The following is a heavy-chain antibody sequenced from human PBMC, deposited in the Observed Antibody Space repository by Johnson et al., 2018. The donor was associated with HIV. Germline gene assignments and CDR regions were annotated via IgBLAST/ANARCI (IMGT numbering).Heavy chain of an antibody. D-gene: IGHD3-22*01. J-gene: IGHJ3*02. CDR1: GFTFSSYA. CDR3: AKDLSTAYYDSSEDTFDI. Sequence: QVQLVESGGGVVQPGRSLRLSCAASGFTFSSYAMHWVRQAPGKGLEWVAVISYVGSTIYYADSVKGRFTISRDNAKNSLYLQMNSLRAEDTAVYYCAKDLSTAYYDSSEDTFDIWGQGTMVSVSS. CDR2: ISYVGSTI. V-gene: IGHV3-30*04.